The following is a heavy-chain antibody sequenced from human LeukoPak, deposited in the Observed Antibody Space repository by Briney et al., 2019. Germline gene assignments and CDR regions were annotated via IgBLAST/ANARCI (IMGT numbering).Heavy chain of an antibody. CDR2: IKQDGNQK. D-gene: IGHD2-15*01. J-gene: IGHJ4*02. V-gene: IGHV3-7*03. Sequence: GGSLRLSCAASGFTFSSYWMSWVRQAPGKGLEWVAVIKQDGNQKNYVDSVKGRFTISRDNAKNSLYLQMNSLRAEDTAVYYCVRGLVGYCSGGAWDGTCFDYWGQGTLVSVSS. CDR3: VRGLVGYCSGGAWDGTCFDY. CDR1: GFTFSSYW.